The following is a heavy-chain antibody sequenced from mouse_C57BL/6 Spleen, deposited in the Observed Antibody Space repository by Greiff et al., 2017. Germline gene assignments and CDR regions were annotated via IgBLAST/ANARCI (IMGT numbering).Heavy chain of an antibody. CDR1: GYSFTGYY. CDR2: INPSTGGT. CDR3: ARRTTVVVGD. V-gene: IGHV1-42*01. J-gene: IGHJ2*01. D-gene: IGHD1-1*01. Sequence: EVKLQQSGPELVKPGASVKISCKASGYSFTGYYMNWVKQSPEKSLEWIGEINPSTGGTTYNQKFKAKATLTVDKSSSTAYMQLKSLTSEDSAVYYCARRTTVVVGDWGQGTTLTVSS.